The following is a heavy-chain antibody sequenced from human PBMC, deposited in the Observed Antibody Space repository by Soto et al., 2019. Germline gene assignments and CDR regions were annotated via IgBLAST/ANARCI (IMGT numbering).Heavy chain of an antibody. J-gene: IGHJ6*02. CDR3: ARGGGVVPAVYYYYGMDV. D-gene: IGHD2-2*01. V-gene: IGHV3-30-3*01. CDR1: GFTFSSYA. CDR2: ISYDGSNK. Sequence: QVQLVESGGGVVQPGRSLRLSCAASGFTFSSYAMHWVRQAPGKGLEWVAVISYDGSNKYYADSVKGRFTISRDNSKNPLYLQMNSLRAEDTAVYYCARGGGVVPAVYYYYGMDVWGQGTTVTVSS.